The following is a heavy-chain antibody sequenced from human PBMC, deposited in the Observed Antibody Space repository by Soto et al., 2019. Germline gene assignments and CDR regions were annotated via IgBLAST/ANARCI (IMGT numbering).Heavy chain of an antibody. V-gene: IGHV4-4*07. CDR1: GGSISSYY. CDR2: IYTSGST. J-gene: IGHJ4*02. D-gene: IGHD1-26*01. CDR3: ARGALLAGSYYEYYCDY. Sequence: LSLTCTVSGGSISSYYWSWIRQPAGKGLEWIGRIYTSGSTNYNPSLKSRVTMSVDTSKNQFSLKLSSVTAADTAVYYCARGALLAGSYYEYYCDYWGQGTLGTVSS.